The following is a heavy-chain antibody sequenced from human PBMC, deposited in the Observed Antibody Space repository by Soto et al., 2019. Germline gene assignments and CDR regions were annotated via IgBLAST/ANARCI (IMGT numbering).Heavy chain of an antibody. D-gene: IGHD3-22*01. CDR1: GYTFTSYD. CDR3: ARNKYDDSGSRIDL. V-gene: IGHV1-8*01. Sequence: QEQLVQSGAEVKKPGASVKVSCKASGYTFTSYDINWVRQAPGQGPEWMAWMNPNRGNTVYAPKFQGKVTLTRNISITAAYMELSSLRSDDTAVYYCARNKYDDSGSRIDLWGQGTVVTVSS. CDR2: MNPNRGNT. J-gene: IGHJ5*02.